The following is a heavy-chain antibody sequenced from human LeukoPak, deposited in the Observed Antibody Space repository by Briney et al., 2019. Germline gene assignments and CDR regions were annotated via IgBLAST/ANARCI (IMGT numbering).Heavy chain of an antibody. D-gene: IGHD6-13*01. J-gene: IGHJ5*02. CDR3: ARGVEWYSSSWYWWFDP. V-gene: IGHV4-34*01. CDR2: INHSGST. Sequence: SETLSLTCTVSGGSISSYYWSWIRQPPGKGLEWIGEINHSGSTNYNPSLKSRVTISVDTSKNQFSLKLSSVTAADTAVYYCARGVEWYSSSWYWWFDPWGQGTLVTVSS. CDR1: GGSISSYY.